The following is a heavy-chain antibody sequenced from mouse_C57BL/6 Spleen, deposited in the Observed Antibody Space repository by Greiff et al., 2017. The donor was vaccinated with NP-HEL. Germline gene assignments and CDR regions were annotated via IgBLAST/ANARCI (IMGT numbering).Heavy chain of an antibody. CDR1: GFNIKDDY. V-gene: IGHV14-4*01. CDR3: TTDTTVFERYFDV. D-gene: IGHD1-1*01. Sequence: EVQLQQSGAELVRPGASVKLSCTASGFNIKDDYMHWVKQRPEQGLEWIGWIDPENGDTEYASKFQGKATITADTSSNTAYLQLSSLTSEDTAVYYCTTDTTVFERYFDVWGTGTTVTVSS. J-gene: IGHJ1*03. CDR2: IDPENGDT.